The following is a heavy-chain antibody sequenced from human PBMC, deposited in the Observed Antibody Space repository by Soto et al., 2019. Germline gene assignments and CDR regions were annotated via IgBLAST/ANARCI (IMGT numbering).Heavy chain of an antibody. CDR3: ARSESFFVVVPAAPFDY. J-gene: IGHJ4*02. V-gene: IGHV1-18*01. D-gene: IGHD2-2*01. CDR2: ISAYNGNT. Sequence: ASVKVSCKASGYTFTSYGISWVRQASGQGLEWMGWISAYNGNTNYAQKLQGRVTMTTDTSTSTAYMELRSLRSDDTAVYYCARSESFFVVVPAAPFDYWGQGTLVTVSS. CDR1: GYTFTSYG.